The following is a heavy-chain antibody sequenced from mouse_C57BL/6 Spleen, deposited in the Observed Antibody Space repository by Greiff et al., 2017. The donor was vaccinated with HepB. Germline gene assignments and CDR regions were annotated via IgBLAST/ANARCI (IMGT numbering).Heavy chain of an antibody. J-gene: IGHJ4*01. Sequence: QVQLQQPGAELVKPGASVKLSCKASGYTFTSYWMQWVKQRPGQGLEWIGEIDPSDSYTNYNQKFKGKATLTVDTSSSTAYMQLSSLTSEDSAVYYCARYYDSVYYAMDYWGQGTSVTVSS. CDR1: GYTFTSYW. CDR2: IDPSDSYT. D-gene: IGHD2-4*01. CDR3: ARYYDSVYYAMDY. V-gene: IGHV1-50*01.